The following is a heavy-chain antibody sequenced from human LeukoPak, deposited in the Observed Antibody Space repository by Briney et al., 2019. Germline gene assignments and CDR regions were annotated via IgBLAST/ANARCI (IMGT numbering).Heavy chain of an antibody. Sequence: ASVKVSCKASGYTFTSYDINWVRQATGQGLEWMGWMNPNSGNTGYAQKFQGRVTMTRNTSISTACMELSSLRSEGTAVYYCARGYCSSTSSYMWQNNWFDPWGQGTLVTVSS. V-gene: IGHV1-8*01. D-gene: IGHD2-2*02. CDR1: GYTFTSYD. CDR2: MNPNSGNT. CDR3: ARGYCSSTSSYMWQNNWFDP. J-gene: IGHJ5*02.